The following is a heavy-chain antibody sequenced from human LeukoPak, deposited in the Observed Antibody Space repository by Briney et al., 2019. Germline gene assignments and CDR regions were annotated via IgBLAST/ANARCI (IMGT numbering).Heavy chain of an antibody. D-gene: IGHD2-15*01. V-gene: IGHV1-8*03. J-gene: IGHJ5*02. CDR2: MNPNSGNT. CDR3: ARGGRDCSGGTCYRWFDP. CDR1: GYTFTGYY. Sequence: GASVKVSCKASGYTFTGYYMHWVRQATGQGPEWMGWMNPNSGNTGYAQKFQGRVTISRNSSTNTAYMELSSLRPEDTAVYYCARGGRDCSGGTCYRWFDPWGQGTLVTVSS.